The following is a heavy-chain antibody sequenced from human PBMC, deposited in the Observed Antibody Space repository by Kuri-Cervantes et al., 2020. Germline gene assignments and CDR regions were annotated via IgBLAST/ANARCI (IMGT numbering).Heavy chain of an antibody. Sequence: KVSCKGSGYSFTSYWIGWVRQMPGKGLEWMGIIYPGDSDTRYSPSFQGQVTISADKSISTAYLQWSSLKASDTAMYYCARGYCGGGSCPSDMDVWGQGTTVTVSS. CDR1: GYSFTSYW. J-gene: IGHJ6*02. CDR3: ARGYCGGGSCPSDMDV. V-gene: IGHV5-51*01. D-gene: IGHD2-15*01. CDR2: IYPGDSDT.